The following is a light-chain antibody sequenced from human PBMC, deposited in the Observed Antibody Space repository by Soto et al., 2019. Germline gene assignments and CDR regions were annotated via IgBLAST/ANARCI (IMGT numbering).Light chain of an antibody. J-gene: IGKJ1*01. V-gene: IGKV1-27*01. CDR1: QGVNKY. CDR2: AAS. CDR3: HKYNRAPRT. Sequence: DIQMTQSPSSLSASIGDRVTIACRASQGVNKYVAWFQQKPGDVPRLLIYAASTLRPGVPSRFSGSGSGTDFTLTINTLQPEDVATYYCHKYNRAPRTFGQGTKVEV.